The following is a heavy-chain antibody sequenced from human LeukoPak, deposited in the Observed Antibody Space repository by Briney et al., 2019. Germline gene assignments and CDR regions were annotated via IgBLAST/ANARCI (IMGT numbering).Heavy chain of an antibody. D-gene: IGHD6-6*01. V-gene: IGHV1-3*01. CDR2: INAGNGNT. CDR1: GYTFTSYA. J-gene: IGHJ6*03. CDR3: ARGKRVAARPHYYYMDV. Sequence: ASVKVSCKASGYTFTSYAMHWVRQAPGQRLEWMGWINAGNGNTKYSQKFQGRVTITRNTSISTAYMELSSLRSEDTAVYYCARGKRVAARPHYYYMDVWGKGTTVTVSS.